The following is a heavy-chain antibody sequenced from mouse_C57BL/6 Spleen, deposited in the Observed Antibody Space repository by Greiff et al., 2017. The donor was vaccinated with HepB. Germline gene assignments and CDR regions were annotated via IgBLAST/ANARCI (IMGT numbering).Heavy chain of an antibody. CDR2: IDPNSGGT. CDR1: GYTFTSYW. D-gene: IGHD1-1*01. Sequence: VQLQQPGAELVKPGASVKLSCKASGYTFTSYWMHWVKQRPGRGLEWIGRIDPNSGGTKYNEKFKSKATLTVDKSSSTAYMQLSSLTSEDSAVYYCARQYYGSSCGTWFAYWGQGTLVTVSA. CDR3: ARQYYGSSCGTWFAY. J-gene: IGHJ3*01. V-gene: IGHV1-72*01.